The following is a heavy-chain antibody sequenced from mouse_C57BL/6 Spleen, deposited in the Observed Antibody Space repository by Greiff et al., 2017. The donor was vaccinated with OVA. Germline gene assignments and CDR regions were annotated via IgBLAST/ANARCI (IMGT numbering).Heavy chain of an antibody. J-gene: IGHJ2*01. D-gene: IGHD2-1*01. CDR3: ARGDYGNYDYFDY. Sequence: VQLQQPGAELVRPGSSVKLSCKASGYTFTSYWMDWVKQRPGQGLEWIGNIYPSDSETQYNQKFKDKATLTVDKSSSTAYMQLSSLTSEDSAVYYCARGDYGNYDYFDYWGQGTTLTVSS. CDR2: IYPSDSET. V-gene: IGHV1-61*01. CDR1: GYTFTSYW.